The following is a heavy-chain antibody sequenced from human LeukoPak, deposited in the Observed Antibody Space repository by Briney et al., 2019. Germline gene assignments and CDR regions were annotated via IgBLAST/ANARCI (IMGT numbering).Heavy chain of an antibody. V-gene: IGHV3-30*04. D-gene: IGHD3-9*01. Sequence: GGSLRLSCAASGFTFSSYAMHWVRQAPGKGLEWVAVISYDGSNKYYADSVKGRFTVSRDNAKNSLYLQMNSLKAEDTAVYFCASHYDIDYWGQGTLVTVSS. J-gene: IGHJ4*02. CDR2: ISYDGSNK. CDR3: ASHYDIDY. CDR1: GFTFSSYA.